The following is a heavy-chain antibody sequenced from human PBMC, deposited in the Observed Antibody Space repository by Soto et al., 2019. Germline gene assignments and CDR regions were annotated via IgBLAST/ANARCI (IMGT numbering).Heavy chain of an antibody. CDR3: AHRVLRTVFGLVTTTAIYFDF. J-gene: IGHJ4*02. CDR2: IYWDDDK. Sequence: QITLKESGPTVVKPTETLTLTCTFSGFSLTTSGVGVGWVRQSPGKAPEWRALIYWDDDKRYSTSLNSRLIITQDTSKNQVVLTMANVDPADTATYYCAHRVLRTVFGLVTTTAIYFDFWGPGTPVVVSS. V-gene: IGHV2-5*02. CDR1: GFSLTTSGVG. D-gene: IGHD3-3*01.